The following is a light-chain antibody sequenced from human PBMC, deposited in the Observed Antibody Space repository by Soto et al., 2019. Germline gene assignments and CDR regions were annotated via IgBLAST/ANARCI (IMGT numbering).Light chain of an antibody. Sequence: QSALTQPASVSGSPGQSITISCTGTSSDVGGYNYVSWYQQHPGKAPKLMIYEVHDRPSRISSRFSGSKPGDTASLTIAGLQPEDEADYYCSSYTTNSTLVFGGGTKLTVL. CDR1: SSDVGGYNY. CDR3: SSYTTNSTLV. V-gene: IGLV2-14*01. CDR2: EVH. J-gene: IGLJ2*01.